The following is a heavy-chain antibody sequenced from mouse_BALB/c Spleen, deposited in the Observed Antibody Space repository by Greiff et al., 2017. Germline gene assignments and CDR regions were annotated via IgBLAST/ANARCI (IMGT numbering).Heavy chain of an antibody. CDR1: GYTFTSYV. D-gene: IGHD1-2*01. CDR3: ARMGLSLLFAY. CDR2: INPYNDGT. V-gene: IGHV1-14*01. Sequence: VQLQQSGPELVKPGASVKMSCKASGYTFTSYVMHWVKQKPGQGLEWIGYINPYNDGTKYNEKFKGKATLTSDKSSSTAYMELSSLTSEDSAVYYCARMGLSLLFAYWGQGTLVTVSA. J-gene: IGHJ3*01.